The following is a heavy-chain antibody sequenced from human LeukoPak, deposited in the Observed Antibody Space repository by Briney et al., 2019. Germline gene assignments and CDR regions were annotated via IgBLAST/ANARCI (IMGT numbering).Heavy chain of an antibody. Sequence: SETLSLTCTVSGGSISSYYWSWIRQPPGKGLEWIGYIYYSGSTNYNPSLKSRVTISVDTSKNQFSLKLSSVTAADTAVYYCAKDRVFELWFEEASPYYFDYWGQGTLVTVSS. J-gene: IGHJ4*02. CDR2: IYYSGST. CDR3: AKDRVFELWFEEASPYYFDY. D-gene: IGHD3-10*01. V-gene: IGHV4-59*01. CDR1: GGSISSYY.